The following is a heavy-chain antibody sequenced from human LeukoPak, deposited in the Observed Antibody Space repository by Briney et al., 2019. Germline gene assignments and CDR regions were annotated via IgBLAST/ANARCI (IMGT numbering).Heavy chain of an antibody. V-gene: IGHV3-33*01. D-gene: IGHD3-10*01. J-gene: IGHJ4*02. CDR1: GFTFSNCG. CDR2: IWYDGSNK. Sequence: GRSLRLSCAASGFTFSNCGMHWVRQAPGKGLEWVAVIWYDGSNKYYADSVKGRFTISRDNSKNTLYLQMNSLRAEDTAVYYCAGNYGPYYFDYWGQGTLVTVSS. CDR3: AGNYGPYYFDY.